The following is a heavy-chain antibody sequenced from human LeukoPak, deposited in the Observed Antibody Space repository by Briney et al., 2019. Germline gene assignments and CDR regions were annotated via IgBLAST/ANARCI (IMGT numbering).Heavy chain of an antibody. V-gene: IGHV1-69*01. CDR2: IIPIFGTA. CDR3: ATSRKLLLHIAAY. J-gene: IGHJ4*02. CDR1: GGTSISYA. Sequence: ASXXVSCKASGGTSISYAISWVRQAPGQGLEWMGGIIPIFGTANYAQKFQGRVTITADESTSKAYMELSSLRSEDTAVYYCATSRKLLLHIAAYWGQGTLVTVSS. D-gene: IGHD2-15*01.